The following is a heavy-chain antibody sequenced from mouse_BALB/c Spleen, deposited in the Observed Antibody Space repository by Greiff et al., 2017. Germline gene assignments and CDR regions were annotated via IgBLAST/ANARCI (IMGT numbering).Heavy chain of an antibody. D-gene: IGHD1-2*01. CDR3: ARGVATATVYAMDY. Sequence: VQLQQSGAELVRPGVSVKISCKGSGYTFNDYAMHWVKQSHAKSLEWIGVISTYYGDASYNQKFKGKATMTVDKSSSTAYMELARLTSEDSAIYYGARGVATATVYAMDYWGQGTSVTVSS. CDR1: GYTFNDYA. V-gene: IGHV1S137*01. CDR2: ISTYYGDA. J-gene: IGHJ4*01.